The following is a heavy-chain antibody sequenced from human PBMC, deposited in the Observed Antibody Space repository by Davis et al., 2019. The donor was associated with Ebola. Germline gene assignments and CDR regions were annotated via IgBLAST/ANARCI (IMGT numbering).Heavy chain of an antibody. CDR2: IKQDGSEK. CDR3: TKDFDYVNGY. D-gene: IGHD4-17*01. CDR1: GFTFSNAW. Sequence: GESLKISCAASGFTFSNAWMSWVRQAPGKGLEWVANIKQDGSEKYYVDSVKGRFTISRDNAQNSLSLQMNSLRAEDTAVYYCTKDFDYVNGYWGQGTLVTVSS. V-gene: IGHV3-7*01. J-gene: IGHJ4*02.